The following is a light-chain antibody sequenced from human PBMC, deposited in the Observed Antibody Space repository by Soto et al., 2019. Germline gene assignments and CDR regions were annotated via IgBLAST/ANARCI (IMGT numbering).Light chain of an antibody. CDR3: AAWDDSLV. CDR1: SSNIGSNT. CDR2: SNT. V-gene: IGLV1-44*01. Sequence: QSVLTQPPSASGTPGQRVTISCSGSSSNIGSNTVNWYQQLPGTAPKLLIYSNTQRPSGVPDRFSGSKSGTSASLAISGLQSEDEADYYCAAWDDSLVFGGGTKLTVL. J-gene: IGLJ2*01.